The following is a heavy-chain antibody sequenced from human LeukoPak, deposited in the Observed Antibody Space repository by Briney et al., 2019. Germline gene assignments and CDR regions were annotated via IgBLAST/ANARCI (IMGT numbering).Heavy chain of an antibody. V-gene: IGHV1-3*01. J-gene: IGHJ3*02. Sequence: ASVKVSCKASGYPFTSYAMHWVRQAPGQRLEWMGWINPGNGYTEYSQKFQGRVTITRDTSASTAYMEMSSLRTEDTAVYYWARDQVVRGVITAFDIWGQGTMVTVSS. CDR3: ARDQVVRGVITAFDI. D-gene: IGHD3-10*01. CDR2: INPGNGYT. CDR1: GYPFTSYA.